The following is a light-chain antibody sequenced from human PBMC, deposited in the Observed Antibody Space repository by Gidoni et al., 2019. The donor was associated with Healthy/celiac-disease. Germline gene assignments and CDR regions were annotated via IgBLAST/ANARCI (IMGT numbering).Light chain of an antibody. CDR1: QRVSSSY. CDR3: QQYDSSPPDT. Sequence: EIVLTQSPGTLSLAPGERATLSCRASQRVSSSYLAWFQQKPGQAPRLLNYGASSRATGLPDRFSGSGSGTDFTLTISRLEPEDFAVYYCQQYDSSPPDTFGQGTKLEIK. J-gene: IGKJ2*01. CDR2: GAS. V-gene: IGKV3-20*01.